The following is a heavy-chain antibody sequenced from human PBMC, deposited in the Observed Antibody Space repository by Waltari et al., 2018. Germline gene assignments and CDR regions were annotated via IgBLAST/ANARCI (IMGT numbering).Heavy chain of an antibody. Sequence: QLQLQESGPGLVKPSETLSLTCTVSGGSISSSSYYWGWIRQPPGKGLEWIGSIYYSGSTDYNPSLKSRVTISVDTSKNQFSLKLSSVTAADTAVYYCARRTLAVAVPGYFDYWGQGTLVTVSS. CDR3: ARRTLAVAVPGYFDY. D-gene: IGHD6-19*01. CDR2: IYYSGST. V-gene: IGHV4-39*01. J-gene: IGHJ4*02. CDR1: GGSISSSSYY.